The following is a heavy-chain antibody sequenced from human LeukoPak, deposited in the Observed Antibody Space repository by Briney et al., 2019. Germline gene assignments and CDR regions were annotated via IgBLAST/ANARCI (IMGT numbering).Heavy chain of an antibody. CDR1: GFTFDDYG. Sequence: GGSLRLSCAASGFTFDDYGMSWVRHAPGKGLEWVSGINWNGGSTGYADSVKGRFTISRDNAKNSLYLQMNSLRAEDTALYYCARDLPIVVVPAATGVGYWGQGTLVTVSS. J-gene: IGHJ4*02. D-gene: IGHD2-2*01. V-gene: IGHV3-20*04. CDR3: ARDLPIVVVPAATGVGY. CDR2: INWNGGST.